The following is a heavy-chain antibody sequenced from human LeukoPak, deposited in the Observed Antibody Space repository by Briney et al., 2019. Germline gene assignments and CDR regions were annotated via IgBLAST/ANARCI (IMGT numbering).Heavy chain of an antibody. J-gene: IGHJ6*03. Sequence: SAKVPCQASGCPFHRYAIRWVRQAPGQGLEWVGGIIPIFGTAHYAQILQERVTNTADKSTSTTYMELSSLRSEDTAVYYCAGSARYCSGGSCYVMVNYYYYMDVWGKGTTVTVSS. CDR3: AGSARYCSGGSCYVMVNYYYYMDV. D-gene: IGHD2-15*01. CDR2: IIPIFGTA. V-gene: IGHV1-69*06. CDR1: GCPFHRYA.